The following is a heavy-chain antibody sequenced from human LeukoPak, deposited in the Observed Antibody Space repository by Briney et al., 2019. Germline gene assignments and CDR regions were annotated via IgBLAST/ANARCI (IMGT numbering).Heavy chain of an antibody. V-gene: IGHV4-30-2*01. CDR1: GGSISSGGYS. CDR2: IYHSGST. D-gene: IGHD3-10*01. CDR3: ARGLGAPFYYFDY. J-gene: IGHJ4*02. Sequence: SETLSLTCAVSGGSISSGGYSWSWIRQPPGKGLEWIGYIYHSGSTYYNPSLKSRVTISVDTSKNQFSLKLSSVTAADTAVYCCARGLGAPFYYFDYWGQGTLVTVSS.